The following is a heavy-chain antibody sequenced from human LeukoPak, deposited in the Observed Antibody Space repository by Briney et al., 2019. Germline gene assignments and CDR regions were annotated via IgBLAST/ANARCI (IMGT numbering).Heavy chain of an antibody. D-gene: IGHD3-10*01. V-gene: IGHV5-51*01. CDR3: ARVLLWFGAPYGMDV. CDR2: IYPGDSDT. CDR1: GYSFTSHW. J-gene: IGHJ6*02. Sequence: GESLKISCKGSGYSFTSHWIAWVRQMPGKGLEWMGIIYPGDSDTRYSPSFQGQVTISADKSISTAYLQWSSLKASDTAMYYCARVLLWFGAPYGMDVWGQGTTVTVSS.